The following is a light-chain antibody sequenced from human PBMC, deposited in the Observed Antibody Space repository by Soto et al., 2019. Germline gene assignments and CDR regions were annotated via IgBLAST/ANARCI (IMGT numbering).Light chain of an antibody. Sequence: EIVLTQSPGTLSLSPGEGATLSCRASQSVNTNLAWYQQKPGQAPRLLIYGASSRATGIPDRFSGSGSGTDFTLTISRLEPEDFAVYYCQQYGSSPQTFGQGTKVDI. CDR1: QSVNTN. CDR2: GAS. CDR3: QQYGSSPQT. V-gene: IGKV3-20*01. J-gene: IGKJ1*01.